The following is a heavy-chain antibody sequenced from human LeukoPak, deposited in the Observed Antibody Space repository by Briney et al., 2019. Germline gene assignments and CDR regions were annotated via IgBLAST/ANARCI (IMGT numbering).Heavy chain of an antibody. V-gene: IGHV3-30*18. CDR1: GVTFCSYG. J-gene: IGHJ6*02. D-gene: IGHD2-2*01. Sequence: PVRSLRLSCAASGVTFCSYGMHWVRQAPGKGLEWVAVISYDGSNKYYADSVKGRFTISRDNSKNTLYLQMNSLRAEDTAVYYCAKDLDCSSTSCYDYYYYGLDVWGQGTTVTVSS. CDR2: ISYDGSNK. CDR3: AKDLDCSSTSCYDYYYYGLDV.